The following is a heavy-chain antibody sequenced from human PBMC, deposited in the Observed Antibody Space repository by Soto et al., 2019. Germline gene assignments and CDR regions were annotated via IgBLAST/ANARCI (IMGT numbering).Heavy chain of an antibody. Sequence: EVQMLEPGRGLVPPGGSLRLSCAASGFAFSNYAMSWVRQAPGKGLEWVSTIGGSGGSTHYADSVKGRFTFHRDNSKNTLYLQMNSLRAEDTAVNYCAIGSCTNGVCYPDYWGQGALITVSS. CDR1: GFAFSNYA. J-gene: IGHJ4*02. D-gene: IGHD2-8*01. V-gene: IGHV3-23*01. CDR3: AIGSCTNGVCYPDY. CDR2: IGGSGGST.